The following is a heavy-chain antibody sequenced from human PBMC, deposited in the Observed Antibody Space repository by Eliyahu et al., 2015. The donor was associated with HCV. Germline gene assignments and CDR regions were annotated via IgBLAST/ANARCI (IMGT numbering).Heavy chain of an antibody. CDR2: IYSGGST. Sequence: EVQLVESGGGLIQPGGSLRLXCAASGFTVSSXYMXWVRQGPGKGLEWGSVIYSGGSTYYADSVKGRFTISRDNSKNTLYLQMNSLRAEDTAVYYCARVGDYSHWFFDLWGRGTLVTVSS. CDR1: GFTVSSXY. D-gene: IGHD4-17*01. J-gene: IGHJ2*01. V-gene: IGHV3-53*01. CDR3: ARVGDYSHWFFDL.